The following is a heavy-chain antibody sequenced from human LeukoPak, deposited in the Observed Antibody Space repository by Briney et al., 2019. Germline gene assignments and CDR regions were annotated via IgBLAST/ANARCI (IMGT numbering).Heavy chain of an antibody. CDR3: ARSGGPGTYHQLRYNWFDP. D-gene: IGHD3-10*01. V-gene: IGHV3-21*01. Sequence: PGGSLRLSCGASGFTLSDYHMNWVRQAPGKGLEWLSSITTISHYIYYAGAVRGRFTISRDNAKNSLYLQMNSLRGEDTTVYYCARSGGPGTYHQLRYNWFDPWGQGTLVTVSS. J-gene: IGHJ5*02. CDR2: ITTISHYI. CDR1: GFTLSDYH.